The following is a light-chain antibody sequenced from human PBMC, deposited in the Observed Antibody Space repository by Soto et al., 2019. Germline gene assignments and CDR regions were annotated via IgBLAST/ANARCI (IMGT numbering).Light chain of an antibody. J-gene: IGLJ2*01. CDR2: DND. CDR3: GTWDSSLNGVV. Sequence: QSVLTQPPSVSAAPGQKVTISCSGSSSNIGNNYVSWYQQLPGTAPKLLIYDNDNRPSGIPDRFSGSKSGTSATLGITGLQTGDEADYYCGTWDSSLNGVVFGGGTKVTVL. V-gene: IGLV1-51*01. CDR1: SSNIGNNY.